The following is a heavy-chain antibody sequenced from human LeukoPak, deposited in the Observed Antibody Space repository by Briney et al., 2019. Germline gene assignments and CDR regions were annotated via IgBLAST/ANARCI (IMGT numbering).Heavy chain of an antibody. J-gene: IGHJ4*02. CDR2: IYYSGST. V-gene: IGHV4-39*07. D-gene: IGHD3-22*01. CDR1: GGSISSSSYH. Sequence: SETLSLTCSVSGGSISSSSYHWDWIRQPPGKGLEWIGNIYYSGSTYYNPSLKSRVTISIDSSKSQFSLRLRSVAVADTAFYYCARASILVSSGYPLDYWAQGTLVTVSS. CDR3: ARASILVSSGYPLDY.